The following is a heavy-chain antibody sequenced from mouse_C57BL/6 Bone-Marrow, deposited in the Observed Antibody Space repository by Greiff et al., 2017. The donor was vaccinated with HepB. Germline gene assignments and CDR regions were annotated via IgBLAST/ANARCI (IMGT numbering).Heavy chain of an antibody. CDR2: IDPSDSET. Sequence: QVQLQQSGAELVRPGSSVKLSCKASGYTFTSYWMHWVKQRPIQGLEWIGNIDPSDSETHYNQKFKDKATLTVDKSSSTAYMQLSSLTSEDSAVYYCLRDYDEDFDYWGQGTTLTVSS. V-gene: IGHV1-52*01. CDR1: GYTFTSYW. J-gene: IGHJ2*01. D-gene: IGHD2-4*01. CDR3: LRDYDEDFDY.